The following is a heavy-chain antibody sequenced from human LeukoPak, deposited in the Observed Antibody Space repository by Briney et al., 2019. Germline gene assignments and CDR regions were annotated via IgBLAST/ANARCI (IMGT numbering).Heavy chain of an antibody. CDR3: AKDQKSIAATGYDY. CDR2: ISGNGSST. J-gene: IGHJ4*02. CDR1: GFTFANNA. D-gene: IGHD6-13*01. Sequence: GGSLRLSCAASGFTFANNAMSWVRQGPGKGLEWVSTISGNGSSTYYADSVKGRFTISRDNSKNTLSLQMNSLRADDTAVYFCAKDQKSIAATGYDYWGRGTLVTVSS. V-gene: IGHV3-23*01.